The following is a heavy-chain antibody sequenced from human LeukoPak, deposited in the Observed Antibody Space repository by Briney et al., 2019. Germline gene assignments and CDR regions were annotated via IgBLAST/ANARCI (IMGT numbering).Heavy chain of an antibody. Sequence: SETLSLTCIVSGVSITSYYWSWIRQPAGKGLEWIGRIHTSGSTYYNPSLKSRVTISVDTSKNQFSLKLSSVTAADTAVYYCARHNPGNYYYYYMDVWGKGTTVTISS. CDR1: GVSITSYY. CDR2: IHTSGST. J-gene: IGHJ6*03. CDR3: ARHNPGNYYYYYMDV. V-gene: IGHV4-4*07.